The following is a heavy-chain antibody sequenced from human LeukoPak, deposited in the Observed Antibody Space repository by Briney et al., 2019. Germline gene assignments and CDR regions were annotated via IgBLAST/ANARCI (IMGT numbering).Heavy chain of an antibody. D-gene: IGHD3-9*01. J-gene: IGHJ6*03. CDR1: GYTFTSYY. CDR2: INPSGGST. Sequence: ASVKVSCKASGYTFTSYYMHWVRQAPGQGLEWMGIINPSGGSTSYAQKFQGRVTMTRDTSTSTVYMELSSLRSEDTAVYYCAGSILTGYYFHYDYYYYMDVWGKGTTVTISS. V-gene: IGHV1-46*01. CDR3: AGSILTGYYFHYDYYYYMDV.